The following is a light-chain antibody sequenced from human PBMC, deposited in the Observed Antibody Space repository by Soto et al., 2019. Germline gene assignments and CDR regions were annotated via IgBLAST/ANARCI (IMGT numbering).Light chain of an antibody. Sequence: ETVMTQSPATLSVSPGERATLSCRASESVSSNLVWYQQKPGQAPRLLIYGASTRFTGIPARFSGSGSGTEFTLTISSLQSEDFAVYYCLQYKNWPRTFGQGTKVEIK. CDR1: ESVSSN. CDR2: GAS. V-gene: IGKV3-15*01. CDR3: LQYKNWPRT. J-gene: IGKJ1*01.